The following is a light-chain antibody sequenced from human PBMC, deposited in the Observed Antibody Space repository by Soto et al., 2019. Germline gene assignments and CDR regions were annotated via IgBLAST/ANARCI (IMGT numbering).Light chain of an antibody. V-gene: IGKV3D-15*01. CDR2: DAS. CDR1: ESVSSN. Sequence: VMTQSPATLSVSPGERATLSCRASESVSSNLAWYQQRPGQAPRLLIYDASNRATGIPDRFSGSGSGTDGTLTISRLEPEDFAVYYCHQYNHWPQTFGQGTKVDIK. CDR3: HQYNHWPQT. J-gene: IGKJ1*01.